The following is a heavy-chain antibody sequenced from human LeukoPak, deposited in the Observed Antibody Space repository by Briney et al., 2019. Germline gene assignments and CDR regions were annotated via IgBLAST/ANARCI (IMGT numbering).Heavy chain of an antibody. D-gene: IGHD3-3*01. J-gene: IGHJ4*02. V-gene: IGHV4-59*01. CDR3: ARVGAEWYFDY. CDR1: GGSISSYY. Sequence: SETLSLTCTVSGGSISSYYWSWNRQPPGKGLEWIGYIYYSGSTNYNPSLKSRVTISVDTSKNQFSLKLSSVTAADTAVYYCARVGAEWYFDYWGQGTLVTVSS. CDR2: IYYSGST.